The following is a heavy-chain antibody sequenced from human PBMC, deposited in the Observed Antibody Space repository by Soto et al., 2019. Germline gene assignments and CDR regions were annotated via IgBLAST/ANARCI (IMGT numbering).Heavy chain of an antibody. Sequence: ASVKVSCKASGFTFTGYYMHWVRQAPGQGLEWMGWINANSGGTNYAQKFQGWVTMTRDTSISTAYMELSRLTSDDTAVYYCARGAGRDGYNFDYWGQGTLVTVSS. V-gene: IGHV1-2*04. D-gene: IGHD5-12*01. J-gene: IGHJ4*02. CDR3: ARGAGRDGYNFDY. CDR2: INANSGGT. CDR1: GFTFTGYY.